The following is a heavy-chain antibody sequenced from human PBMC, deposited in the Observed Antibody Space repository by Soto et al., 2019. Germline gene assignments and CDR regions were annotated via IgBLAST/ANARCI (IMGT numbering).Heavy chain of an antibody. D-gene: IGHD2-21*02. J-gene: IGHJ4*02. Sequence: GGSLRLSCAASGFTFTNSAMNWVRQAPGKGLEWVSTMTGSGGSTYYADSVKGRFTISRDTSKNTVYLHMNSLRAEDTAVYYCTKDVADCGGDYFSGFDSWGQGTLVTVSS. CDR1: GFTFTNSA. V-gene: IGHV3-23*01. CDR2: MTGSGGST. CDR3: TKDVADCGGDYFSGFDS.